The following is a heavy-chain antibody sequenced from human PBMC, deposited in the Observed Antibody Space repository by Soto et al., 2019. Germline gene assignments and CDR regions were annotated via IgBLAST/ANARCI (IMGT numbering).Heavy chain of an antibody. V-gene: IGHV4-34*01. Sequence: PSETLSLTCAVYVGSFSGYFWSWIRQPPGKGLEWIGEINHSGSTNYNPSLRIRVTISVDTSKNQFSLKLSSVTAAHTAVYYCARRDRSGFSYCLETWVQGTMVTVSS. D-gene: IGHD3-22*01. J-gene: IGHJ5*02. CDR1: VGSFSGYF. CDR3: ARRDRSGFSYCLET. CDR2: INHSGST.